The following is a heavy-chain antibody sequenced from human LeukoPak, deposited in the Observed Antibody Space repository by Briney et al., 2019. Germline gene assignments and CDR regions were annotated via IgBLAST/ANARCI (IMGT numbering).Heavy chain of an antibody. D-gene: IGHD3-22*01. Sequence: SETLSLTCTVSGVPIYSYYWIWLRQPAGKGLEWIGRIYTSGSTNYIPSLKSRVTMSGDTSKNQFSLKLSSVTAADTAVYYCARANTYYYDSSGSYYFDYWGQGTLVTVSS. CDR1: GVPIYSYY. CDR3: ARANTYYYDSSGSYYFDY. CDR2: IYTSGST. V-gene: IGHV4-4*07. J-gene: IGHJ4*02.